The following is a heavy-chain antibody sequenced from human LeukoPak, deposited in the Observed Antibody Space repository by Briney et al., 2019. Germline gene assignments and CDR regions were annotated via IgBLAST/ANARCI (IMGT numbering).Heavy chain of an antibody. D-gene: IGHD3-22*01. CDR1: GGSISSSSYY. Sequence: SETLSLTCTVSGGSISSSSYYWGWIRQPPGKGLEWIGSIYYSGSTYYNPSLKSRVTISVDTSKNQFSLKLSSVTAAATAVYYCATFNYDSSGYGYYYYYMDVWGKGTTVTVSS. V-gene: IGHV4-39*07. CDR3: ATFNYDSSGYGYYYYYMDV. J-gene: IGHJ6*03. CDR2: IYYSGST.